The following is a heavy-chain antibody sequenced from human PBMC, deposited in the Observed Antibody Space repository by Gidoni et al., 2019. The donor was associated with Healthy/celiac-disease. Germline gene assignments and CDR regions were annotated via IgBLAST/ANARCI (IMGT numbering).Heavy chain of an antibody. D-gene: IGHD2-15*01. CDR1: AGTFSSYT. J-gene: IGHJ6*02. V-gene: IGHV1-69*02. CDR2: IIPILGIA. Sequence: QLQLVQSGAVVKKPGSSVKLSCKASAGTFSSYTISWVRQAPGQGLEWMGRIIPILGIANYAQKFQGRVTITADKSTSTAYMELSSLRSEDTAVYYCASAYCSGGSCYPFYYYYYGMDVWGQGTTVTVSS. CDR3: ASAYCSGGSCYPFYYYYYGMDV.